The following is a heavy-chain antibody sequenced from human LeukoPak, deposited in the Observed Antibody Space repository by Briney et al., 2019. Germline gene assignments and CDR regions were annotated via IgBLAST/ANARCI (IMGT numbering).Heavy chain of an antibody. D-gene: IGHD2-2*01. Sequence: GGSLRLSCAASGFTFSSYEMNWVRQAPGKGLEWVSALSGSGGNTYYADSVKGRFTISRDNSKNTLYLQMNSLRAEDTAKYYCAKVASLCTSTSCVRGGFDYWGQGTLVTVSS. CDR2: LSGSGGNT. V-gene: IGHV3-23*01. CDR1: GFTFSSYE. J-gene: IGHJ4*02. CDR3: AKVASLCTSTSCVRGGFDY.